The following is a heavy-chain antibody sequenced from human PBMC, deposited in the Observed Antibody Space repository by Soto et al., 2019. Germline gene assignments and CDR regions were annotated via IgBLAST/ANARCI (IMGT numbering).Heavy chain of an antibody. D-gene: IGHD5-12*01. J-gene: IGHJ6*02. Sequence: PGGSLRLSCAASGFTFSTYAMTWVRQAPGRGLEWVSSISGSGDSTYYADSVKGRFTISRDNSKNTLYLQMNSLRAEDTAVYYCARGDGYNSNYYYGMDVWGQGTTVTVSS. CDR2: ISGSGDST. CDR1: GFTFSTYA. CDR3: ARGDGYNSNYYYGMDV. V-gene: IGHV3-23*01.